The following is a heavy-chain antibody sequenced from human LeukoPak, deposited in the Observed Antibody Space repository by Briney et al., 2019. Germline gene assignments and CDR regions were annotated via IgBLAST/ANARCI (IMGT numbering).Heavy chain of an antibody. Sequence: SVKVSCKASGGTFSSYGITWVRQAPGQGLEWMGGIIPMFGTANCAQKFQGRVTITSDDSTSTAYMELSSLRSEDTAVYYCARESQRYAAVWGQGTTVTVSS. CDR2: IIPMFGTA. D-gene: IGHD5-12*01. CDR3: ARESQRYAAV. J-gene: IGHJ6*02. CDR1: GGTFSSYG. V-gene: IGHV1-69*01.